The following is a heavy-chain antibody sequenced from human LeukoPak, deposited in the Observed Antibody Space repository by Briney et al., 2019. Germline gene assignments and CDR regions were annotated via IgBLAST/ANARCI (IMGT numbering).Heavy chain of an antibody. CDR2: INPNSGGT. Sequence: GASVKVSCKASGYTFTGYYMHWVRQAPGQGLEWMGWINPNSGGTNYAQKFQGRVTMPRDTSISTAYMELSRLRSDDTAVYYCARDYADSSGWDFDYWGQGTLVTVSS. J-gene: IGHJ4*02. D-gene: IGHD6-19*01. V-gene: IGHV1-2*02. CDR3: ARDYADSSGWDFDY. CDR1: GYTFTGYY.